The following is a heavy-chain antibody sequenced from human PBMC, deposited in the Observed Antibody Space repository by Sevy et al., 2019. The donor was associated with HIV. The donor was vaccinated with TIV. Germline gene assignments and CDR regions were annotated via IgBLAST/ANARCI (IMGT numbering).Heavy chain of an antibody. J-gene: IGHJ4*02. CDR3: ARAPKYYDFWSGPNDY. CDR2: IYPGDSDT. D-gene: IGHD3-3*01. V-gene: IGHV5-51*01. CDR1: GYSFTSYW. Sequence: GESLKISCRGSGYSFTSYWIGWVRQMPGKGLEWMGIIYPGDSDTRYSPSFQGQVTISADKSISTAYLQWSSLKASDTAMYYCARAPKYYDFWSGPNDYWGQGTLVTVSS.